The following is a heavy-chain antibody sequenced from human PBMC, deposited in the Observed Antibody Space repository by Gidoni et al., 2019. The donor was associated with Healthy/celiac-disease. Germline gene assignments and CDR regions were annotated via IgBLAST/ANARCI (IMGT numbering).Heavy chain of an antibody. CDR3: ARVGEGYYDSSGPSQFDY. CDR1: GFTFSSYS. Sequence: EVQLVESGGGLVKPGGSLRPSCAASGFTFSSYSMNWVRQAPGKGLEWVSSISSSSSYIYYADSVKGRFTISRDNAKNSLYLQMNSLRAEDTAVYYCARVGEGYYDSSGPSQFDYWGQGTLVTVSS. J-gene: IGHJ4*02. V-gene: IGHV3-21*01. D-gene: IGHD3-22*01. CDR2: ISSSSSYI.